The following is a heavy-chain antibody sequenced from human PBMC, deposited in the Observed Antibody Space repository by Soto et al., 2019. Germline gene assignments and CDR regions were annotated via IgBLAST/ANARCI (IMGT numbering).Heavy chain of an antibody. V-gene: IGHV3-48*01. J-gene: IGHJ4*02. CDR3: ARDRGPTFE. D-gene: IGHD3-10*02. Sequence: PGGSLRLSCAASGFTFSSYSMNWVRQAPGKGLEWVSYISSSSGTIYYADSVKGRFTISRDNAKNSLYLQMNSLRAEDTAVYYCARDRGPTFEWGQGTLVT. CDR1: GFTFSSYS. CDR2: ISSSSGTI.